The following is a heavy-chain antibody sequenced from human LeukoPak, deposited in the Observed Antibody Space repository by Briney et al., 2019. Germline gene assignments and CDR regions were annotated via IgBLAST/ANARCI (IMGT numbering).Heavy chain of an antibody. J-gene: IGHJ4*02. D-gene: IGHD5/OR15-5a*01. V-gene: IGHV7-4-1*02. Sequence: ASVNVSCKASGYTFTSYAMNWVRQAPGQGLEWMGWINTNTGNPTYAQGFTGRFVFSLDTSVSTAYLQISSLKAEDTAVYYCAKDLYEMYFCFDYWGQGTLVTVSS. CDR2: INTNTGNP. CDR1: GYTFTSYA. CDR3: AKDLYEMYFCFDY.